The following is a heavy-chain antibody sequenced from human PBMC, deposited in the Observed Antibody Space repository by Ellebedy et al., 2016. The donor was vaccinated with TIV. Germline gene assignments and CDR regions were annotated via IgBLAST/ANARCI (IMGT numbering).Heavy chain of an antibody. CDR2: IFSAADGGET. CDR3: ARDAAGNGGKLDY. J-gene: IGHJ4*02. CDR1: GFTVTTNY. Sequence: GESLKISCAASGFTVTTNYMNWVRQAPGKGLEWVSVIFSAADGGETHYADSVKGRCTIPRDSSKNTLYIQMNSLRAEDTAVYYCARDAAGNGGKLDYWGQGALVTVSS. D-gene: IGHD4-23*01. V-gene: IGHV3-53*01.